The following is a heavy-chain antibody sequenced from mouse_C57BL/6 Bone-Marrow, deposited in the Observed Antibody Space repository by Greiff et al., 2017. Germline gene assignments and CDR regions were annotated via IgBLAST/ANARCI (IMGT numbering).Heavy chain of an antibody. CDR3: ARERETWTHFDY. V-gene: IGHV1-55*01. Sequence: QVQLQQPGAELVKPGASVKMSCKASGYTFTSYWITWVKQRLGKGLEWIGDFYPGSGSTNYNEKFKSKATLTVDTSSSTVYRQLSSLTSEDSSVYYCARERETWTHFDYWGQGTTLTGSS. CDR2: FYPGSGST. CDR1: GYTFTSYW. J-gene: IGHJ2*01.